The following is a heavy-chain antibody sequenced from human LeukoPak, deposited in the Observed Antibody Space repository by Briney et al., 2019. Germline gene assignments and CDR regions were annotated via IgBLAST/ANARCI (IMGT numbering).Heavy chain of an antibody. D-gene: IGHD2-21*02. Sequence: GASVKVSCKASGYTFTSYGISWVRQAPGQGLEWMGWISAYNGNTNYAQKLQGRVTMITDTSTSTAYMELRSLRSDVTAVYYCARDIAYCGGDCYSGIHNWFDPWGQGTLVTVSS. V-gene: IGHV1-18*01. J-gene: IGHJ5*02. CDR3: ARDIAYCGGDCYSGIHNWFDP. CDR2: ISAYNGNT. CDR1: GYTFTSYG.